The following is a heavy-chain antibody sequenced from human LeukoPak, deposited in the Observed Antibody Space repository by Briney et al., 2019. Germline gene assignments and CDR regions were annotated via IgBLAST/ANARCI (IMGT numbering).Heavy chain of an antibody. CDR1: GFSLSNYW. V-gene: IGHV3-74*01. Sequence: GGSLRLSCAASGFSLSNYWMHWVRQAPGKGLMWVSQISPDGSQTFYADSVKGRFTISRDDAKNTLILQMDSLRAEDTALYYCVRSLRSADFWGQGTLVTVSS. CDR3: VRSLRSADF. J-gene: IGHJ4*02. CDR2: ISPDGSQT.